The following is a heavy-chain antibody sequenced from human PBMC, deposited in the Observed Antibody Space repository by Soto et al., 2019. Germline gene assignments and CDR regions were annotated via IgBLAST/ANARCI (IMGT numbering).Heavy chain of an antibody. CDR3: ARDLTPFLFADSSSLGY. CDR2: ISSSGSTI. J-gene: IGHJ4*02. CDR1: GFTFSDYY. Sequence: GGSLRLSCAASGFTFSDYYMSWIRQAPGKGLEWVSYISSSGSTIYYADSVKGRFTISRDNAKNSLYLQMNSLRAEDTAVYYCARDLTPFLFADSSSLGYWGQGTLVTVSS. V-gene: IGHV3-11*01. D-gene: IGHD6-6*01.